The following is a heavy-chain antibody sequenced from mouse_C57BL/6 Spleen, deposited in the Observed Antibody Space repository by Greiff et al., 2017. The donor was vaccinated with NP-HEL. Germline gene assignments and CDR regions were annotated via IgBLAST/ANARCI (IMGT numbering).Heavy chain of an antibody. Sequence: VQLKESGPELVKPGASVKISCKASGYSFTGYYMNWVKQSPEKSLEWIGEINPSTGGTTYNQKFKAKATLTVDKSSSTAYMQLKSLTSEDSAVYYCARGGTYYFDYWGQGTTLTVSS. CDR2: INPSTGGT. D-gene: IGHD3-3*01. CDR3: ARGGTYYFDY. CDR1: GYSFTGYY. V-gene: IGHV1-42*01. J-gene: IGHJ2*01.